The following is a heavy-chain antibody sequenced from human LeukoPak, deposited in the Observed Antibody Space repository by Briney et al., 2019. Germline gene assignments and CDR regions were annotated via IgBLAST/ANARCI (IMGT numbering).Heavy chain of an antibody. D-gene: IGHD2-21*02. CDR3: ARDFCGGDCYSKSTYMDV. J-gene: IGHJ6*04. CDR1: GYTFTGYY. V-gene: IGHV1-2*06. Sequence: ASVKVSCRASGYTFTGYYMHWVRQAPGQGLEWMGRINPNSGGANYAQKFQGRVTMTRATSISTAYMELSRLRSDDTAVYYCARDFCGGDCYSKSTYMDVWGKGTTVTVSS. CDR2: INPNSGGA.